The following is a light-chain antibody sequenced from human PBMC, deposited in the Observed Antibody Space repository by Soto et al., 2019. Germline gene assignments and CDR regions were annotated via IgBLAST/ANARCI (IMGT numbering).Light chain of an antibody. Sequence: DIVMTQSPDSLAVSPGERATFNCKSSQSLLFSTNNKNYLAWYQQKFGQPPKLLIYWASARDSGVPDRFSASESETNFTLTISSLQAEDVAVYYCQQYFATPLTFGGGTRVEI. V-gene: IGKV4-1*01. CDR1: QSLLFSTNNKNY. CDR3: QQYFATPLT. CDR2: WAS. J-gene: IGKJ4*01.